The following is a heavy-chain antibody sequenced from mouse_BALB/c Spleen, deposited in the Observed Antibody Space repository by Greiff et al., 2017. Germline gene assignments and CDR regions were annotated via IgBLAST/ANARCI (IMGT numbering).Heavy chain of an antibody. J-gene: IGHJ4*01. V-gene: IGHV5-12-1*01. CDR3: AKHYYGSSCAMDY. CDR1: GFAFSSYD. Sequence: EVNVVESGGGLVKPGGSLKLSCAASGFAFSSYDMSWVRQTPEKRLEWVAYISSGGGSTYYPDTVKGRFTISRDNAKNTLYLQMSSLKSEDTAVYYCAKHYYGSSCAMDYWGQGTTVTVSS. D-gene: IGHD1-1*01. CDR2: ISSGGGST.